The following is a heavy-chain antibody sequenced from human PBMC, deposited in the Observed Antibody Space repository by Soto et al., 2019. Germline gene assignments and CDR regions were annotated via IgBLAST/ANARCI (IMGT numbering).Heavy chain of an antibody. D-gene: IGHD6-13*01. J-gene: IGHJ3*01. V-gene: IGHV1-69*01. Sequence: QVQLVQSGPELKKPGSSVKVSCKAPGDTFNSYGISWVRQAPGQGLEWMGGIVPMFGTTNLALKFEDRVTITADELKTTVYMEIRGLKSEDTDVYYCARDLADVHLWDAFDVWGHGTRVTVSS. CDR1: GDTFNSYG. CDR3: ARDLADVHLWDAFDV. CDR2: IVPMFGTT.